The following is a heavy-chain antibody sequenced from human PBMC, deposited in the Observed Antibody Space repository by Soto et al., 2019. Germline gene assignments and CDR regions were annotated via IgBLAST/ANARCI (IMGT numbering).Heavy chain of an antibody. CDR3: AKVSGDQLLSTFDY. Sequence: EVQLLESGGGLVQPGGSLRLSCAASGFTFSSYVMSWVRQAPGKGLEWVSVISGRGGSTYYADSVKGRFTISRDNSKTTLYLQMSSLRAEDTAVYYCAKVSGDQLLSTFDYCGQGTLVTVSS. V-gene: IGHV3-23*01. J-gene: IGHJ4*02. D-gene: IGHD2-2*01. CDR2: ISGRGGST. CDR1: GFTFSSYV.